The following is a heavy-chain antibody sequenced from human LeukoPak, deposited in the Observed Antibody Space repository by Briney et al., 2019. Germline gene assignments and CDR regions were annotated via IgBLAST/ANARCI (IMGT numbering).Heavy chain of an antibody. Sequence: ASVKVSFKAYGYTFSNSAMQWVRQARGQRPEGIGWIVVGSGKTNYAQNFQERVTITRDMSTSTVYMELSSLGLEDTAVYFCAARVHSSRWPLDVWGRGTTVTISS. J-gene: IGHJ6*04. D-gene: IGHD6-19*01. CDR2: IVVGSGKT. CDR1: GYTFSNSA. CDR3: AARVHSSRWPLDV. V-gene: IGHV1-58*02.